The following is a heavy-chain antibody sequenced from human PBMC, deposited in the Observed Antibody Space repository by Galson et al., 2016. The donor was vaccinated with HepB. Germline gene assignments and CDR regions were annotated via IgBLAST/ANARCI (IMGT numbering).Heavy chain of an antibody. J-gene: IGHJ5*02. CDR3: ARDHSFAASAWWFDP. CDR2: INPRTGAT. V-gene: IGHV1-46*01. CDR1: GYTFIGHW. Sequence: SVKVSCKASGYTFIGHWMHWVRQAPGQGLEWMGIINPRTGATGYAQNFQGRITLTSDTSANTVYMEMSSLRSEDTAVYYCARDHSFAASAWWFDPWGQGTLLIVSS. D-gene: IGHD3-3*01.